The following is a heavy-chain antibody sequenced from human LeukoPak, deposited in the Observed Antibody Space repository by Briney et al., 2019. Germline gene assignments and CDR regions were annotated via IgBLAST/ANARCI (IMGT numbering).Heavy chain of an antibody. V-gene: IGHV3-7*01. CDR2: IKQDGSET. CDR3: ARLMFLWPPIYFDY. J-gene: IGHJ4*02. D-gene: IGHD2-8*01. Sequence: GGSLRLSCAASGSTFSTYWMSWVRQAPGKGLEWVANIKQDGSETFYVDSVKGRFTISRDNARNSVYLQTNSLRAEGTAVYYCARLMFLWPPIYFDYWGQGTLVTVSS. CDR1: GSTFSTYW.